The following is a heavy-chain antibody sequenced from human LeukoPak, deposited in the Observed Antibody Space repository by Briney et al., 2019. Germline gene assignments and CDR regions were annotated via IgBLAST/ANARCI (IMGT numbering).Heavy chain of an antibody. CDR2: IYYSGST. CDR3: ARGLSGSYFRAYYFDY. Sequence: SETLSLTCTVSGGSISSSSYYWGWIRQPPGKGLEWIGSIYYSGSTYYNPSLKSRVTISVDTSKNQFSLKLSSVTAADTAVYYCARGLSGSYFRAYYFDYWGQGTLVTVSS. CDR1: GGSISSSSYY. D-gene: IGHD1-26*01. J-gene: IGHJ4*02. V-gene: IGHV4-39*07.